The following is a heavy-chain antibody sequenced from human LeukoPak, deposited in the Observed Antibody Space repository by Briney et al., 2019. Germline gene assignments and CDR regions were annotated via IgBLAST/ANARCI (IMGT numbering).Heavy chain of an antibody. CDR3: ARVSSGATTVDY. V-gene: IGHV4-4*02. Sequence: SETLSLTCAVSGGSISSSNWWSWVRQPPGQGLEWIGEIYHSGSTNYNPSLKSRVTISVDKSKNQFSLKLSSVTAADTAVYYCARVSSGATTVDYWGQGTLVTVSS. D-gene: IGHD1-26*01. J-gene: IGHJ4*02. CDR1: GGSISSSNW. CDR2: IYHSGST.